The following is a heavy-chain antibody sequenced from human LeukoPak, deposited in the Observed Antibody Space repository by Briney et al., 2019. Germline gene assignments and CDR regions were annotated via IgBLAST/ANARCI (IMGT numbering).Heavy chain of an antibody. CDR1: GYTFSSYG. J-gene: IGHJ4*02. V-gene: IGHV1-18*01. Sequence: ASVKVSCKASGYTFSSYGISWVRQAPGQGLEWMGWISGYNGNTNYAQKFQGRVTMTRDTSTSTVYMELSSLRSEDTAVYYCARMWKVASYDYWGQGTLVTVSS. D-gene: IGHD5-12*01. CDR3: ARMWKVASYDY. CDR2: ISGYNGNT.